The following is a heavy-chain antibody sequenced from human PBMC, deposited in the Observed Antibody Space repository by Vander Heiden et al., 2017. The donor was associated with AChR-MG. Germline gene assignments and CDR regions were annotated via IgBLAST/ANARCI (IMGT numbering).Heavy chain of an antibody. V-gene: IGHV7-4-1*02. CDR3: VGGSGSPDY. D-gene: IGHD3-10*01. CDR2: INTNTGNP. J-gene: IGHJ4*02. CDR1: GYTFTRYA. Sequence: QVQPVPSGSELKKPGASVKGSCQASGYTFTRYAMNWVRQAPGQGLEWMGWINTNTGNPTYAQGFTGRFVFSLDTSVSTAYLQISSLKAEDTAVYYCVGGSGSPDYWGQGTLVTVSS.